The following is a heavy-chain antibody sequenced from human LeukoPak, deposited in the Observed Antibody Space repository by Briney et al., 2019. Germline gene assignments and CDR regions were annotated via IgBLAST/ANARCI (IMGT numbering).Heavy chain of an antibody. CDR3: ARDRAGYSSSNYFDY. D-gene: IGHD6-6*01. CDR1: GGSISSSNW. Sequence: PSETLSLTCAVSGGSISSSNWWSWVRQPPGKGLEWIGEIYHSGSTNYNPSLKSRVTISVDKSKNQFSLKLSSVTAADTAVYYCARDRAGYSSSNYFDYWGQGTLVTVSS. J-gene: IGHJ4*02. V-gene: IGHV4-4*02. CDR2: IYHSGST.